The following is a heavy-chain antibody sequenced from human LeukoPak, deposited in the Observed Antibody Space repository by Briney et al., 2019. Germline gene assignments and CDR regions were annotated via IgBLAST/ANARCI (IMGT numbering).Heavy chain of an antibody. D-gene: IGHD3-22*01. V-gene: IGHV5-51*01. CDR2: IYPGDSDT. J-gene: IGHJ4*02. CDR3: ARFSGYYYGAFDY. CDR1: GYRFTSYW. Sequence: GESLKISFKGPGYRFTSYWIGWVRLMPGKGLEWMGIIYPGDSDTRYSPSFQGQVTISADKSISTAYLQWSSLKASDTAMYYCARFSGYYYGAFDYWGQGTLVTVSS.